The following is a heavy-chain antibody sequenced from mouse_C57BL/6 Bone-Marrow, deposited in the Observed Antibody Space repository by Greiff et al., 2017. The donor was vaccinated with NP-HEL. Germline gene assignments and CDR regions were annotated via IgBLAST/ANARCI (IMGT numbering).Heavy chain of an antibody. D-gene: IGHD1-1*01. CDR2: IYWDDDK. Sequence: LKESGPGLVAPSQSLSITCTVSGFSLTSYGVSWVRQPPGKGLEWLAHIYWDDDKRYNPSLKSRLTISKDTSRNQVFLKITSVDTADTATYYCARRAPYYYGSSYDYWGQGTTLTVSS. J-gene: IGHJ2*01. CDR3: ARRAPYYYGSSYDY. CDR1: GFSLTSYG. V-gene: IGHV8-12*01.